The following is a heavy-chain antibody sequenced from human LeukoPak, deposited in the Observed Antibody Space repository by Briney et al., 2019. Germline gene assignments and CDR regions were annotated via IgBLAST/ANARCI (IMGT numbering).Heavy chain of an antibody. J-gene: IGHJ6*03. CDR1: GYTFTGYY. CDR2: MNPNSGNT. CDR3: ARGRMFPEGYMDV. Sequence: VASVKVSCKASGYTFTGYYMHWVRQATGQGLEWMGWMNPNSGNTGYAQKFQGRVTMTRNTSISTAYMELSSLRSEDTAVYYCARGRMFPEGYMDVWGKGTTVTVSS. D-gene: IGHD3-10*02. V-gene: IGHV1-8*02.